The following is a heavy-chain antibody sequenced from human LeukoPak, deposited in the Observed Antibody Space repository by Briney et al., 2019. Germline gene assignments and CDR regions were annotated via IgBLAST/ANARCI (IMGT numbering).Heavy chain of an antibody. J-gene: IGHJ3*02. CDR1: GFTFTSHD. CDR2: INPNSGNT. V-gene: IGHV1-8*01. Sequence: GASVKVSCKASGFTFTSHDYNWVRQATGQGLEWMGWINPNSGNTGYAQKFQGRVTMTRDTSITTVYMELSSLTSEDTAVYYCARGGAPYAFDIWGQGTMVTVSS. CDR3: ARGGAPYAFDI.